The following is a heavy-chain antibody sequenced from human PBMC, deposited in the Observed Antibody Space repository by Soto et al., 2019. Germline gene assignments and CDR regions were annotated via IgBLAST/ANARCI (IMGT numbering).Heavy chain of an antibody. D-gene: IGHD5-12*01. Sequence: SETLSLTCTVSGGSVSSGDYFWSWIRQPPGKGLEWIGYIYDSGSSYYNPSLKSRVTMSVDTSKNQFSLKLRSVTAADTAMYYCAREKGYISGPKNFDSWGQGTLVTSPQ. CDR1: GGSVSSGDYF. CDR2: IYDSGSS. V-gene: IGHV4-30-4*01. CDR3: AREKGYISGPKNFDS. J-gene: IGHJ4*02.